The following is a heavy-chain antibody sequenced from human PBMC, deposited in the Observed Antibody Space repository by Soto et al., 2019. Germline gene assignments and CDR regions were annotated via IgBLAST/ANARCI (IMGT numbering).Heavy chain of an antibody. Sequence: EVQLVESGGGLVKPGGSLRLSCAASGFTFSSYSMNWVRQAPGKGLEWVSSISSSSSYIYYADSVKGRFTISRDNAKNSLYLQMNSLRAEDTAVHYCARVPVVAATWYYGMDVWGQGTTVTVSS. CDR2: ISSSSSYI. D-gene: IGHD2-15*01. V-gene: IGHV3-21*01. CDR3: ARVPVVAATWYYGMDV. CDR1: GFTFSSYS. J-gene: IGHJ6*02.